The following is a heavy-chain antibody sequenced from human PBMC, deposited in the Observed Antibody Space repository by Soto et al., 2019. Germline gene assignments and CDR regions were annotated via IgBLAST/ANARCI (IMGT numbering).Heavy chain of an antibody. CDR1: GYTFTGYY. J-gene: IGHJ1*01. Sequence: GASVKVSCKASGYTFTGYYMHWVRQAPGQGLEWMGWINPNSGGTNYAQKFQGWVTMTRDTSISTAYMELSRLRSDDTAVYYCAREKGSRDCTNGVCHKLYFQQWGQGTLVTVSS. CDR3: AREKGSRDCTNGVCHKLYFQQ. D-gene: IGHD2-8*01. V-gene: IGHV1-2*04. CDR2: INPNSGGT.